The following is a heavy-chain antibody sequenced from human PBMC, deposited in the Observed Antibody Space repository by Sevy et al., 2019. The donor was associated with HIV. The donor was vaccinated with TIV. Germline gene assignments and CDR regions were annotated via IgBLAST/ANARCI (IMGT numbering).Heavy chain of an antibody. D-gene: IGHD6-19*01. J-gene: IGHJ4*02. CDR3: AKDHHSSGWYYFDY. Sequence: GGSLRLSCAASGFTFDDYAMHWVRQAPGKGLEWVSGISWNSGSIGYADSVKGRFTISRDNAKNSVYLQMNSLRAEDTALYYCAKDHHSSGWYYFDYWGQGTLVTVPS. CDR2: ISWNSGSI. V-gene: IGHV3-9*01. CDR1: GFTFDDYA.